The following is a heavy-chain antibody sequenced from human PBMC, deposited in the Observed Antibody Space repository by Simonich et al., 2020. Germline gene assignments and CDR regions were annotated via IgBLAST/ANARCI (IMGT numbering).Heavy chain of an antibody. Sequence: QLQLQESGPGLVKPSETLSLTCTVSGGSISSSGYYWGWIRQPPGKGLEWIGSIYDSGITYYNPSLKSRVTISVDTSKNQFSLKLSSVTAADTAVYYCARHAGFAFDIWGQGTMVTVSS. D-gene: IGHD6-13*01. CDR3: ARHAGFAFDI. CDR1: GGSISSSGYY. V-gene: IGHV4-39*01. J-gene: IGHJ3*02. CDR2: IYDSGIT.